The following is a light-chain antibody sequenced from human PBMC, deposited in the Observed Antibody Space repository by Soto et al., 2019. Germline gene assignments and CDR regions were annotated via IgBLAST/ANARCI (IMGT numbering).Light chain of an antibody. V-gene: IGLV2-11*01. Sequence: QSVLTQPRSVSGSPGQSVTISCTGTSRDVGAYNFVSWYQQHPGKAPKLMIYDVSKRPSGVPDRFSGSKSGNTASLTISGLQAEDEADYYCCSYAGSYTGVFGTGTKLTVL. CDR2: DVS. CDR3: CSYAGSYTGV. J-gene: IGLJ1*01. CDR1: SRDVGAYNF.